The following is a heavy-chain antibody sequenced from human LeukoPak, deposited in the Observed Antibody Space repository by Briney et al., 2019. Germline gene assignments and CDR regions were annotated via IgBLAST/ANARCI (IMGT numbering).Heavy chain of an antibody. V-gene: IGHV3-23*01. D-gene: IGHD2-8*01. J-gene: IGHJ4*02. CDR2: ISHSGATT. CDR3: AKDPDCTSGICYTFFDY. CDR1: GFTFSNYA. Sequence: PGGSLRLSCVASGFTFSNYAMSWVRLAPGKGLEWVSAISHSGATTYYADSVKGRLTISRDNSKNTLYLQMNSLRAEDTAVYYCAKDPDCTSGICYTFFDYWGQGTLVTVSS.